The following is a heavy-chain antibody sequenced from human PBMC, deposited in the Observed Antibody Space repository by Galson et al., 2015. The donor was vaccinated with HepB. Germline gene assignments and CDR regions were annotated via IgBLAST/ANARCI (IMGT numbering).Heavy chain of an antibody. Sequence: SLRLSCAASGFTFSSYGMHWVRQAPGKGLEWVAFIRYDGSNKYYADSVKGRFTISRDNSKNTLYLQMNSLRAEDTAVYYCAKSAGFGVRGRTYSNFFDYWGQGTLVTVSS. CDR3: AKSAGFGVRGRTYSNFFDY. CDR1: GFTFSSYG. V-gene: IGHV3-30*02. D-gene: IGHD3-10*01. CDR2: IRYDGSNK. J-gene: IGHJ4*02.